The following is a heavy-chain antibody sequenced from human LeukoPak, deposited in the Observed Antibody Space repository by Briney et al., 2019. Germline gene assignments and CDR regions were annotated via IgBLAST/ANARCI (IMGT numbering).Heavy chain of an antibody. CDR2: MDDSGST. V-gene: IGHV4-59*08. Sequence: SETLSLTCTVSGGSISSYYWSWIRQPPGKGLEWIGYMDDSGSTNYNPSLTSRVTISEDTSKNQLSLKLGSVTAADTAVYYCARHSSGSGGAFQYWGQGTLVTVSS. CDR1: GGSISSYY. J-gene: IGHJ4*02. CDR3: ARHSSGSGGAFQY. D-gene: IGHD6-19*01.